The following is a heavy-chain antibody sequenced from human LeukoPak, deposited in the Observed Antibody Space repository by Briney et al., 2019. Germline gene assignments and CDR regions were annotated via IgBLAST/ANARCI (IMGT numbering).Heavy chain of an antibody. Sequence: ASVKVSCKASGYTFTSYGISWVRQAPGQGLEWMGWISAYNGNTNYAQKLQGRVTMTTDTSTSTAYMELRSLRSDDTAVYYCARDRGYYDYVWGSYRHDYWGQGTLVTVSS. CDR2: ISAYNGNT. CDR3: ARDRGYYDYVWGSYRHDY. D-gene: IGHD3-16*02. CDR1: GYTFTSYG. J-gene: IGHJ4*02. V-gene: IGHV1-18*01.